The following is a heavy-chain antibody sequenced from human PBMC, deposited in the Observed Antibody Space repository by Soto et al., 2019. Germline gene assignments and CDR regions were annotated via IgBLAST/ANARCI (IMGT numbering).Heavy chain of an antibody. CDR1: GFTFSSYA. Sequence: VQLLESGGGLVQPGGSLRLSCAASGFTFSSYAMSWVRQAPGKGLEWVSAISGSGGSTYYADSVKGRFTISRDNSKNTLYLQMNSLRAEDTAVYYCAKNGGMDYDFWSGYYASYWGQGTLVTVSS. J-gene: IGHJ4*02. D-gene: IGHD3-3*01. V-gene: IGHV3-23*01. CDR3: AKNGGMDYDFWSGYYASY. CDR2: ISGSGGST.